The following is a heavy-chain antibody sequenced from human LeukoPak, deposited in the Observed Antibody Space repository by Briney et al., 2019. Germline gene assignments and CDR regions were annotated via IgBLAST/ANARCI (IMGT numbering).Heavy chain of an antibody. D-gene: IGHD3-10*01. CDR1: GFTFNNYA. V-gene: IGHV3-23*01. CDR3: AKDRSGGSGTLFPIFES. Sequence: PGGSLRLSCAASGFTFNNYAMNWVRQAPGKGLEWLSAISGSGGSTYYTNSVKGRFTISRDNSKNTLYLQMNRLRAEDTAVYYCAKDRSGGSGTLFPIFESWGQGTLVTVSS. CDR2: ISGSGGST. J-gene: IGHJ4*02.